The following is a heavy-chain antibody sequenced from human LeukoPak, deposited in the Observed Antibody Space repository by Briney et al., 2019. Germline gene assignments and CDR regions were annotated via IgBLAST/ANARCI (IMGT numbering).Heavy chain of an antibody. CDR3: ARGRDSSGSDL. CDR1: GGSFSGYY. CDR2: INHSGST. J-gene: IGHJ4*02. V-gene: IGHV4-34*01. Sequence: KASETLSLTCAVYGGSFSGYYWSWIRQPPGKGLEWIGEINHSGSTNYNPSLKSRVTISVDTSKNQFSLKLSSVTAADTAVYYCARGRDSSGSDLWGQGTLVTVSS. D-gene: IGHD6-19*01.